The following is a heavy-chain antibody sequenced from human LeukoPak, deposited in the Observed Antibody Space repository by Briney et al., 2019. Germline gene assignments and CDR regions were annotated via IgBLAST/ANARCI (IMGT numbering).Heavy chain of an antibody. Sequence: GGSLRLSCAASGFTFSSYEMNWVRQAPGKGLKWVSYISSSGSTIYYADSVKGRFTISRDNAKNSLYLRMNSLRAEDTAVYYCAKDTAQGSAFDIWGQGTMVTVSS. CDR2: ISSSGSTI. CDR3: AKDTAQGSAFDI. CDR1: GFTFSSYE. J-gene: IGHJ3*02. V-gene: IGHV3-48*03. D-gene: IGHD5-18*01.